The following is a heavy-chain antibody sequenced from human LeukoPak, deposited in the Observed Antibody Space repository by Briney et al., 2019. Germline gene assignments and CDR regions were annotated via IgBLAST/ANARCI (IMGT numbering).Heavy chain of an antibody. J-gene: IGHJ6*02. CDR1: GYTFTSYY. CDR2: INPSGGST. V-gene: IGHV1-46*01. CDR3: ARDRNEIPAAIRYYYYGMDV. D-gene: IGHD2-2*01. Sequence: ASVKVSCKASGYTFTSYYMHWVRQAPGQGLEWMGIINPSGGSTSYAQKFQGRVTMTRDTSTSTVYMELSSLRSEDTAVYYCARDRNEIPAAIRYYYYGMDVWGQGTTVTVSS.